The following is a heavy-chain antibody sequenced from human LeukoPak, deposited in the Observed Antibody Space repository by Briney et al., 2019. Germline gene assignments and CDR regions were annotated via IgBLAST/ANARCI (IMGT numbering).Heavy chain of an antibody. D-gene: IGHD6-19*01. CDR1: GGSISSSNW. J-gene: IGHJ4*02. V-gene: IGHV4-4*02. CDR3: ARYDVGWYYFDY. CDR2: IYHSGST. Sequence: SGTLSLTCVVSGGSISSSNWWSWVRPPPEKGLEWIGEIYHSGSTNYNPSLKSRVTISVDKSKNQFSLKLSSVTAADTAVYYCARYDVGWYYFDYWGQGTLVTASS.